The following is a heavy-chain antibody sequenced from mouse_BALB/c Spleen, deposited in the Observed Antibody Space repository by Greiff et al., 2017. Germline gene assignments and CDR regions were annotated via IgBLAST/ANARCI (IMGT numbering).Heavy chain of an antibody. CDR2: ISSGSSTI. J-gene: IGHJ4*01. CDR1: GFTFSSFG. D-gene: IGHD1-1*01. Sequence: EVKVVESGGGLVQPGGSRKLSCAASGFTFSSFGMHWVRQAPEKGLEWVAYISSGSSTIYYADTVKGRFTISRDNPKNTLFLQMTSLRSEDTAMYYCARSFLLLRFPAMDYWGQGTSVTVSS. V-gene: IGHV5-17*02. CDR3: ARSFLLLRFPAMDY.